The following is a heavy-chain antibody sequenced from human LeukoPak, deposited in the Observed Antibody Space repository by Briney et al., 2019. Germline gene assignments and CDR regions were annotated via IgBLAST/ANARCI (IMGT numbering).Heavy chain of an antibody. CDR1: GYTFIDYD. CDR2: MNSKSGDT. J-gene: IGHJ5*02. D-gene: IGHD1-1*01. Sequence: ASVKVSCKASGYTFIDYDINWVRQATGQGLEWMRWMNSKSGDTGYAQKFQGRVTMTRNTSISTAYMELSSLRPEDTAVYYCARGGLRAGTGGLDPWGQGTLVIVSS. V-gene: IGHV1-8*01. CDR3: ARGGLRAGTGGLDP.